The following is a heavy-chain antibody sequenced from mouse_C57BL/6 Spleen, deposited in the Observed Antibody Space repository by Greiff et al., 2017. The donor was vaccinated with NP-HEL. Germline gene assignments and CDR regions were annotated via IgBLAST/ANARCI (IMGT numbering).Heavy chain of an antibody. CDR2: INPSTGGT. CDR1: GYSFTGYY. V-gene: IGHV1-42*01. CDR3: AREGDHAYFDY. J-gene: IGHJ2*01. Sequence: DVKLVESGPELVKPGASVKISCKASGYSFTGYYMNWVKQSPEKSLEWIGEINPSTGGTTYNQKFKAKATLTVDKSSSTAYMQLKSLTSEDSAVYYCAREGDHAYFDYWGQGTTLTVSS.